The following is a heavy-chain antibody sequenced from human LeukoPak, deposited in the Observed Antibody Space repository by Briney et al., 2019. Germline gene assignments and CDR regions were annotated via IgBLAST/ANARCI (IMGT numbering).Heavy chain of an antibody. CDR1: GYSFTSYW. CDR2: IYPGDSDT. CDR3: ARDRRDGYNYWYFDL. Sequence: GESLKISCKGSGYSFTSYWIGWVRQMPGKGLEWMGIIYPGDSDTRYSPSFQGQVTISADKSISTAYLQWSSLKASDTAMYYCARDRRDGYNYWYFDLWGRGTLVTVSS. D-gene: IGHD5-24*01. V-gene: IGHV5-51*01. J-gene: IGHJ2*01.